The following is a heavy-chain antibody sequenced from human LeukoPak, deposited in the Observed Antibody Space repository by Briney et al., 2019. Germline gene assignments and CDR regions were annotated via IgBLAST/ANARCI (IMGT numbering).Heavy chain of an antibody. V-gene: IGHV3-9*01. Sequence: GGSLRLSCAASGFTFDDYAMHWVRQAPGKGLEWVSGISWSSGSIGYADSVKDRFTISRDNAKNSLYLQMNSLRVEDTALYYCAKGQSYYYDSSAPDYWGQGTLVTVSS. CDR3: AKGQSYYYDSSAPDY. CDR2: ISWSSGSI. D-gene: IGHD3-22*01. J-gene: IGHJ4*02. CDR1: GFTFDDYA.